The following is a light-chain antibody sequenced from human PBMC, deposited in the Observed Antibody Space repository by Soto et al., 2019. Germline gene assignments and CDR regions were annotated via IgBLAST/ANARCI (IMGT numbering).Light chain of an antibody. V-gene: IGKV1-5*03. CDR2: KAS. CDR3: QHYNSYSEA. J-gene: IGKJ1*01. Sequence: DVQMTQSTSTLSGSVGDRVTITCRASQTISSWLAWYQQKPGKAPKLLIYKASTLKSGVPSRFSGSGSGTEFTLTISSLQPDDFATYYCQHYNSYSEAFAQGTKVDTK. CDR1: QTISSW.